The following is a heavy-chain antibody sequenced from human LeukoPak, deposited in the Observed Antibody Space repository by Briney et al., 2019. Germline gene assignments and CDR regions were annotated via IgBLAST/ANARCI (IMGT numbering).Heavy chain of an antibody. CDR1: GFTFSSYA. Sequence: PGGSLRLSCAASGFTFSSYAMHWVRQAPGKGLEYVSAISSNGGSTYYANSVKGRFTISRGNSKNTLYLQMGSLRAEDMAVYYCARDGAAAGVFDYWGQGTLVTVSS. J-gene: IGHJ4*02. CDR3: ARDGAAAGVFDY. CDR2: ISSNGGST. D-gene: IGHD6-13*01. V-gene: IGHV3-64*01.